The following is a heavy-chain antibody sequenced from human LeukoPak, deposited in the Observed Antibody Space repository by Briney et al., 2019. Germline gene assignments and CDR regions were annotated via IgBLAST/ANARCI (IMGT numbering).Heavy chain of an antibody. CDR1: GFTFSSYA. J-gene: IGHJ4*02. CDR3: AKVLRFLEWFYDSFDY. CDR2: ISGSGGST. V-gene: IGHV3-23*01. D-gene: IGHD3-3*01. Sequence: TGGSLRLSCAASGFTFSSYAMSWVRQAPGEGLEWVSAISGSGGSTYYADSVKGRFTISRDNSKNTLYLQMNSLRAEDTAVYYCAKVLRFLEWFYDSFDYWGQGTLVTVSS.